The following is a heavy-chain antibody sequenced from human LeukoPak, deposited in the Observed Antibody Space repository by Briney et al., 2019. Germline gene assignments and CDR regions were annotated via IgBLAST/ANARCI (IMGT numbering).Heavy chain of an antibody. CDR3: ARRDGYNLFDY. D-gene: IGHD5-24*01. Sequence: PGGSLRLSCAASGFTFSNYVMHWVRQAPGKGLEWVTVIWSDGSNKYYADSVKGRFTISRDNSKNTLYLQMNGLRAEDTAVYYCARRDGYNLFDYWGQGTLVTVSS. J-gene: IGHJ4*02. CDR2: IWSDGSNK. CDR1: GFTFSNYV. V-gene: IGHV3-33*01.